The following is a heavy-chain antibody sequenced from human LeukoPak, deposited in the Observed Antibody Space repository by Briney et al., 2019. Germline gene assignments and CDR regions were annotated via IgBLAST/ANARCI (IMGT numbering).Heavy chain of an antibody. CDR3: ARDQPGYDFWSGYHYYFDY. J-gene: IGHJ4*02. CDR2: ISYDGSNK. Sequence: PGGSLRLSCAASGFTFSSYAMHWVRQAPGKGLEWVAVISYDGSNKYYADSVKGRFTISRDNSKNTLYLQMNSLRAEDTAVYCCARDQPGYDFWSGYHYYFDYWGQGTLVTVSS. D-gene: IGHD3-3*01. V-gene: IGHV3-30-3*01. CDR1: GFTFSSYA.